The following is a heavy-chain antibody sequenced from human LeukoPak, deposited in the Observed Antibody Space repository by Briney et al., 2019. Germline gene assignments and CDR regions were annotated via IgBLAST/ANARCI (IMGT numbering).Heavy chain of an antibody. CDR2: INLNSGDT. V-gene: IGHV1-2*02. CDR1: GYTFTGYY. J-gene: IGHJ4*02. CDR3: ARVAPNYFDY. Sequence: ASVKVSCKASGYTFTGYYMHWVRQAPGQGLEWVGCINLNSGDTHYTQEFQGRVTMTRDTSISTAYMELSSLRSDDTAVYYCARVAPNYFDYWGQGTLVTVSS.